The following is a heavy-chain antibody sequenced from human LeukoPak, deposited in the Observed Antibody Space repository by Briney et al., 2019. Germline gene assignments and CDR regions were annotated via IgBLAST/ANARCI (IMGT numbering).Heavy chain of an antibody. Sequence: PSETLSLTCTVSGGSISSSSYYWDWLRQPPGKGLEWFGAIYYSGNTNYNPSLKSPFTISVDTSKNQFSLKLSSVTAADTAVYYCARHRIPAALASAFDYWGQGTRVTVSS. CDR3: ARHRIPAALASAFDY. CDR2: IYYSGNT. CDR1: GGSISSSSYY. D-gene: IGHD2-2*01. V-gene: IGHV4-39*01. J-gene: IGHJ4*02.